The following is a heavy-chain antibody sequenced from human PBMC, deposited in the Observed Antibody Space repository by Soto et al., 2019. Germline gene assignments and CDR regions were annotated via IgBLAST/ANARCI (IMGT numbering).Heavy chain of an antibody. CDR2: ISAYNGNT. J-gene: IGHJ4*02. CDR1: GYTFSNYG. Sequence: QVQLVQSGAEVKKPGASVNVSCKASGYTFSNYGISWVRQAPGQGLEWMGWISAYNGNTNYAQKLQGIATMTTDTSTSTVYRELRSLRSDDTALYYCARDRLEATHYDRAREADWGQGTLVIVSS. CDR3: ARDRLEATHYDRAREAD. V-gene: IGHV1-18*04. D-gene: IGHD3-10*02.